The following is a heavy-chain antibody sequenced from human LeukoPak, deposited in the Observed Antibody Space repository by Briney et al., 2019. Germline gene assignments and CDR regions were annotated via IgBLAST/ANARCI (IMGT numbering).Heavy chain of an antibody. CDR3: ARDTSAFLTGYYYMDV. V-gene: IGHV3-23*01. CDR2: ISGRGDNT. D-gene: IGHD2-2*01. CDR1: GFTFSNYA. Sequence: PGGSLRLPCAASGFTFSNYAVSWVRQAPGKGLEWVSAISGRGDNTYYADSVRGRFTISRDNSKNTLYLQMNSLRAEDTAVYYCARDTSAFLTGYYYMDVWGKGTTVTVSS. J-gene: IGHJ6*03.